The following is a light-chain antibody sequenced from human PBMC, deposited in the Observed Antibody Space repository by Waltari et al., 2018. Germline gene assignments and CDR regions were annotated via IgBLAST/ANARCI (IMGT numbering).Light chain of an antibody. J-gene: IGKJ4*01. Sequence: ITVRASQCISNYLAWQQQKPEKVPKLLNYAASTLQSGVPSRFSGSGSGTDFTLTSSSLQPEYVATYYCQKYNSAPSCGGGTKVEIK. CDR2: AAS. V-gene: IGKV1-27*01. CDR3: QKYNSAPS. CDR1: QCISNY.